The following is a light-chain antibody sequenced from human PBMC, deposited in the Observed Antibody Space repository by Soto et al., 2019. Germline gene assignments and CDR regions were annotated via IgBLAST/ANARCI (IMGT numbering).Light chain of an antibody. Sequence: DIQMTQSPSTLSASVGDRVTITCRASQSISSWLAWYQQKPGTAPNLLIYKASTLQSRVPSRFSGSGSGTKFTLTISSLQPDDSATYYCQQYSDNWTFGQGTKV. J-gene: IGKJ1*01. V-gene: IGKV1-5*03. CDR1: QSISSW. CDR2: KAS. CDR3: QQYSDNWT.